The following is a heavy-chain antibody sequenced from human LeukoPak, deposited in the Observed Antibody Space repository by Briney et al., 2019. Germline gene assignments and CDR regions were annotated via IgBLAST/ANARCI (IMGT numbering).Heavy chain of an antibody. CDR3: AASTAVAGRLGAFDI. CDR1: GGSISSYY. J-gene: IGHJ3*02. CDR2: IHYRGST. D-gene: IGHD6-13*01. Sequence: SETLSLTCTVSGGSISSYYWSWIRQPPGKGLEWIGYIHYRGSTDYNPSLKSRVTISLDTSNHQFSLRLSSVTTADTAVYYCAASTAVAGRLGAFDIWGQGTMVTVSS. V-gene: IGHV4-59*03.